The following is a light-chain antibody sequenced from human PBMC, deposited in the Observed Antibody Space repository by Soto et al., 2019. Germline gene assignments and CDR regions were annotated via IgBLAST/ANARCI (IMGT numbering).Light chain of an antibody. CDR2: GAS. J-gene: IGKJ4*01. CDR1: QSVSSN. V-gene: IGKV3-15*01. CDR3: QQYDVWTALN. Sequence: EFVLTQSPGTLSLSPGERATLSCRASQSVSSNLAWYQQRPGQAPRLLIYGASTRASGVPDRFSGSGSGTEFILTISSLQSEDSAVYYCQQYDVWTALNFGGATKVDI.